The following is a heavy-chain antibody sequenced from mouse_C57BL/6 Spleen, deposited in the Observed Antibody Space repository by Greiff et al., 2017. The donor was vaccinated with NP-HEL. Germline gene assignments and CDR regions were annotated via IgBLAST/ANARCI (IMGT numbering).Heavy chain of an antibody. CDR1: GYTFTDYE. J-gene: IGHJ2*01. V-gene: IGHV1-15*01. CDR3: TRNYGSFYFDS. CDR2: IDPETGGT. D-gene: IGHD1-1*01. Sequence: VQLQQPGAELVRPGASVTLSCKASGYTFTDYEMHWVKQTPVHGLEWIGAIDPETGGTAYNQKFKGKAILTADKSSSTAYMELRSLTSEDSAVYYCTRNYGSFYFDSWGQGTTLTVSS.